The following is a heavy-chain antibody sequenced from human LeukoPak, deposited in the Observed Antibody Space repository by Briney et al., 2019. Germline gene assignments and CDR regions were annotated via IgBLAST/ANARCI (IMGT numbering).Heavy chain of an antibody. CDR1: GFTFSSYS. D-gene: IGHD4-17*01. CDR2: ISSSSSTI. Sequence: GGSLRLSCAASGFTFSSYSMNWVRQAPGKGLEWVSYISSSSSTIYYADSVKGRFTISRDNAKNSLYLQMNSLRAEDTAVYYCARNHYGANEDYFDYWGQGTLVTVSS. J-gene: IGHJ4*02. V-gene: IGHV3-48*01. CDR3: ARNHYGANEDYFDY.